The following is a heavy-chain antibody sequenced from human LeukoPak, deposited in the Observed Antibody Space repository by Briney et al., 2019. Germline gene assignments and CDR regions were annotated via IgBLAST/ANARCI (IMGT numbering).Heavy chain of an antibody. CDR1: GGSISSYY. CDR2: IYYSAST. CDR3: ARAGPLGYGYYFDY. D-gene: IGHD5-18*01. J-gene: IGHJ4*02. V-gene: IGHV4-59*01. Sequence: PSETLSLTCTVSGGSISSYYWSWIRQPPGKGLEWIGYIYYSASTNYNPSLKSRVTISVDTSKNQFSLKLSSVTAADTAVYYCARAGPLGYGYYFDYWGQGTLVTVSS.